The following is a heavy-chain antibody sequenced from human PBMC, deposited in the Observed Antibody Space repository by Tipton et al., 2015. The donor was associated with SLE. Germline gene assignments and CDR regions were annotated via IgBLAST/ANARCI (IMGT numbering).Heavy chain of an antibody. D-gene: IGHD5-12*01. J-gene: IGHJ4*02. V-gene: IGHV4-4*07. CDR3: ARDKTGGYYDFDY. CDR2: IYLSGNT. CDR1: GGSIRSDY. Sequence: TLSLTCTVSGGSIRSDYWSWIRQPAGKGLEWIGRIYLSGNTDYNPSLKSRVTMSVDTSKSQFSLRLGSGTAADTAVYYCARDKTGGYYDFDYWGQGTLVTVSS.